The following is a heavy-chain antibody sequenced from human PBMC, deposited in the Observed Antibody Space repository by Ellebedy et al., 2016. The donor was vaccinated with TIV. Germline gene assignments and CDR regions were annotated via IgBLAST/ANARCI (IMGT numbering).Heavy chain of an antibody. CDR3: ARGPSTSAYLDS. V-gene: IGHV1-69*13. J-gene: IGHJ4*02. Sequence: ASVKVSCKASGGTFSSYAISWVRQAPGQGLEWMGGIIPIFGTANYAQKFQGRVTITADESTSTAYMELSSLRSEDTAVYYCARGPSTSAYLDSWGQGALVIVSS. CDR1: GGTFSSYA. CDR2: IIPIFGTA.